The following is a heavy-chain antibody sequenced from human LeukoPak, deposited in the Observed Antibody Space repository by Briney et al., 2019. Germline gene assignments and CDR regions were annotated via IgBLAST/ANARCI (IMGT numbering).Heavy chain of an antibody. CDR1: GFTFSSYA. CDR2: ISGSGGST. Sequence: GGSLRLSCAASGFTFSSYAMSWGRQAPGKGLEGVSAISGSGGSTYYADSLKGRFTISRDNAKNSLYLQMNSLRAEDTAVYYCARERGAGLTSSWIDYWGQGTLVTVSS. V-gene: IGHV3-23*01. J-gene: IGHJ4*02. D-gene: IGHD6-13*01. CDR3: ARERGAGLTSSWIDY.